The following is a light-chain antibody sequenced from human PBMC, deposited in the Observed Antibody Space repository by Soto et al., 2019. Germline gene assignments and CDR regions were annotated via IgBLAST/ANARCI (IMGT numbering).Light chain of an antibody. V-gene: IGKV1-39*01. CDR1: QSISSY. J-gene: IGKJ3*01. CDR3: QQSLSTPQVT. CDR2: ASS. Sequence: DIQMTQSPSSLSASVGDRVTITCRASQSISSYLDWCQQKPGKAPKLLIYASSSLQSGVPSRFSGSGSGTDFTLTISSLQPEDFATLYCQQSLSTPQVTFGTGTKVDIK.